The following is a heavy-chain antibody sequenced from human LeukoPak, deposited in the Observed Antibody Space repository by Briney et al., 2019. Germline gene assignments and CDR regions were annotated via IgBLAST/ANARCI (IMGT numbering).Heavy chain of an antibody. V-gene: IGHV4-4*07. CDR1: GASISSYY. CDR3: ARDAFGLLLNYWYFDL. Sequence: PSETLSLTCTVSGASISSYYGSWIRPPAGKGLEWVGRIYSSGRTNSNPSLKRQAPLSLDTSKTQFSPKLSSVTAAETAVYYCARDAFGLLLNYWYFDLWGGSPLVSVSS. D-gene: IGHD2-15*01. J-gene: IGHJ2*01. CDR2: IYSSGRT.